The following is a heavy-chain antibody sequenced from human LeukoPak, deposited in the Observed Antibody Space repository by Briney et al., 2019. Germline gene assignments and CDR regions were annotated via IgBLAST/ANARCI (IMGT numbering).Heavy chain of an antibody. D-gene: IGHD3-10*01. CDR2: ISPNNGDT. V-gene: IGHV1-18*01. J-gene: IGHJ4*02. CDR3: AKDWNQGVVRGYFDY. CDR1: GYTFTSNG. Sequence: ASVKVSCKASGYTFTSNGISWVRQAPGQGLEWMGWISPNNGDTKYGKKFQGRVIMTTDTSTSTTYMEVRSLRSDDTAVYYCAKDWNQGVVRGYFDYWGQGTLVTVSS.